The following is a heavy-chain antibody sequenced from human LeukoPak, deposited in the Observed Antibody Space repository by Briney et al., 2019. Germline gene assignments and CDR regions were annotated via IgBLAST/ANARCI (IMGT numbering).Heavy chain of an antibody. CDR2: IIPILGIA. D-gene: IGHD2-8*01. CDR1: GGTFSSYT. V-gene: IGHV1-69*02. Sequence: ASVKVSCKASGGTFSSYTISWVRQAPGQGLEWVGRIIPILGIANYAQKFQGRVTITADKSTSTAYMELSSLRSEDTAVYYCASEMVYAADYWGREPWSPSPQ. J-gene: IGHJ4*02. CDR3: ASEMVYAADY.